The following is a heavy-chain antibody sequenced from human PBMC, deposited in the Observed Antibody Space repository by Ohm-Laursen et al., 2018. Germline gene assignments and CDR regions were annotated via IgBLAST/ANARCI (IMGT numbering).Heavy chain of an antibody. CDR2: ISYSGST. CDR1: GGSINNYY. Sequence: TLSLTCAVSGGSINNYYWSWIRLPPGKGLGWIGYISYSGSTNYNPSLKSRVTISVDTSSNQFSLKLSSVTAADTAVYYCARYDRITVTAGSDAFDVWGQGTVVAVSS. D-gene: IGHD4-17*01. CDR3: ARYDRITVTAGSDAFDV. V-gene: IGHV4-59*01. J-gene: IGHJ3*01.